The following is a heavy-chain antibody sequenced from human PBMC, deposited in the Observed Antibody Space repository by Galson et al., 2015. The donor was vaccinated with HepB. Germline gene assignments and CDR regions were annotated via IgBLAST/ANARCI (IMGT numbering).Heavy chain of an antibody. V-gene: IGHV3-33*01. CDR1: GFTFSSYG. Sequence: SLRLSCAASGFTFSSYGMHWVRQAPGKGLEWVAVIWYDGSNKFYADSVKGRFTISRDNSKNTLYLQLNSLRAEDTAVYYCARELDYWGQGTLVTVSS. J-gene: IGHJ4*02. CDR2: IWYDGSNK. CDR3: ARELDY.